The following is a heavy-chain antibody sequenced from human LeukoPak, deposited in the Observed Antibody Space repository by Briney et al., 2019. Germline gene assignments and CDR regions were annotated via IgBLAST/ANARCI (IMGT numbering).Heavy chain of an antibody. CDR3: ARLGSGYHIDY. Sequence: PGGSLRLSCAASGFTVSSNYMSWVRQAPGKGLEWVSVIYSGGSTYYADSVKGRFTISRDNAKNSLYLQMNSLRAEDTAVYYCARLGSGYHIDYWGQGTLVTVSS. J-gene: IGHJ4*02. V-gene: IGHV3-53*01. D-gene: IGHD3-3*01. CDR1: GFTVSSNY. CDR2: IYSGGST.